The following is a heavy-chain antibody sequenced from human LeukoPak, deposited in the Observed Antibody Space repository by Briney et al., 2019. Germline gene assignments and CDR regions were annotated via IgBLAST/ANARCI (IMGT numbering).Heavy chain of an antibody. CDR2: IYTSGST. CDR1: GGSISSYY. J-gene: IGHJ4*02. V-gene: IGHV4-4*07. D-gene: IGHD3-10*01. Sequence: SETPSLTCTVSGGSISSYYWSWIRQPAGKGLGWIGRIYTSGSTNYNPSLKSRVTMSVDTSKNQFSLKLSSVTAADTAVYYCARFGYRYFDYWGQGTLVTVSS. CDR3: ARFGYRYFDY.